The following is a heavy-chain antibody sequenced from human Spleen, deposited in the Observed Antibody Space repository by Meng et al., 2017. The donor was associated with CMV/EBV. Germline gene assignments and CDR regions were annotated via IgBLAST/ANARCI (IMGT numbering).Heavy chain of an antibody. CDR2: INPDGSEK. V-gene: IGHV3-7*01. D-gene: IGHD2-15*01. CDR3: VAPSGGSWGY. J-gene: IGHJ4*02. Sequence: GESLKISCSASGFGFSNHWMSWVRQAPGKGLEWVANINPDGSEKLYVDSVKGRFTIFRDNAKDAFYLQMDSLRADDTAVYYCVAPSGGSWGYWGRGTLVTVSS. CDR1: GFGFSNHW.